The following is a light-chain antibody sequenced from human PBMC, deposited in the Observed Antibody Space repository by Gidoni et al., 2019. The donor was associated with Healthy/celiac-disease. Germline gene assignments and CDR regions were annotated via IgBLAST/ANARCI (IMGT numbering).Light chain of an antibody. CDR3: CSYAGSSTPVV. V-gene: IGLV2-23*02. J-gene: IGLJ2*01. CDR2: EVS. Sequence: QSAMTQPASVSGSPGQSSTISCTGTSSDVVSYNLVSGYQQHPGNAPKLMIYEVSKLPSGVSNRFSGSKSGNTASLTISGLQAEDEADYYCCSYAGSSTPVVFGGGTKLTVL. CDR1: SSDVVSYNL.